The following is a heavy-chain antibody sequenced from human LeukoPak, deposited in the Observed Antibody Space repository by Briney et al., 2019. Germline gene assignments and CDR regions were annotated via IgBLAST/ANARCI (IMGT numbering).Heavy chain of an antibody. CDR1: GYTFTSYD. CDR3: ARGLKMGATVYYYYGMGV. V-gene: IGHV1-8*01. D-gene: IGHD1-26*01. J-gene: IGHJ6*02. CDR2: MNPNSGNT. Sequence: GASVKVSCKASGYTFTSYDINWVRQATGQVLEWMGWMNPNSGNTGYAQKFQGRVTMTRNTSISTAYMELSSLRSEDTAVYYCARGLKMGATVYYYYGMGVWGQGTTVTVSS.